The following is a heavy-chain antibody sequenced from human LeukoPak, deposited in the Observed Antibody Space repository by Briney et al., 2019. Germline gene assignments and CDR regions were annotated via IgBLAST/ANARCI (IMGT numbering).Heavy chain of an antibody. CDR1: GFTFSNAW. CDR3: TTDYIVAGPGGDAFDI. Sequence: PGGSLRLSCAASGFTFSNAWMSWVRQAPGKGLEWVGRIKSKTDGGTTDYAAPVKGRFTISRDDSKNTLYLQMNSLKTEDTAVYYCTTDYIVAGPGGDAFDIWGQGTMVTVSS. CDR2: IKSKTDGGTT. D-gene: IGHD5-12*01. J-gene: IGHJ3*02. V-gene: IGHV3-15*01.